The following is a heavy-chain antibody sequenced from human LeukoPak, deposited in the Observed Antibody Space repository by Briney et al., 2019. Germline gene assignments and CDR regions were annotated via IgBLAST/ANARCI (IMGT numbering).Heavy chain of an antibody. CDR2: TSGSGGST. J-gene: IGHJ4*02. Sequence: GGSLRLSCAASGFTFSTYAMIWVRQAPGKGLEWVSGTSGSGGSTWYADSVKGRFTISRDNSKNTLYLQMNSLRAEDTAVYYCARDGAVAGTGALDYWGQGTLVTVSS. D-gene: IGHD6-19*01. CDR1: GFTFSTYA. V-gene: IGHV3-23*01. CDR3: ARDGAVAGTGALDY.